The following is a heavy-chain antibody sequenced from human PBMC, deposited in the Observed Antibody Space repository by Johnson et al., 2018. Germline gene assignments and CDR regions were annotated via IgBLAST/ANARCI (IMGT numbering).Heavy chain of an antibody. Sequence: QVQLQESGPGLVKPSETLSLTCTVSGGSISSYYWSWIRQPPGKGLEWIGYIYYSGSTNYNPSLKSRVTISVDTSKNQFSLKLSSVTAADTAVYYCARDSPEAPYYYYYRDVWGKGTTVTVSS. CDR2: IYYSGST. CDR1: GGSISSYY. J-gene: IGHJ6*03. CDR3: ARDSPEAPYYYYYRDV. V-gene: IGHV4-59*01.